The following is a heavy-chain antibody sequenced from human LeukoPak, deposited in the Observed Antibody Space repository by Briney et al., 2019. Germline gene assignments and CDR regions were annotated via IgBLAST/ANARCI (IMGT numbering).Heavy chain of an antibody. CDR1: GGSISSSSYY. CDR3: ARHPREISRTTGRGY. J-gene: IGHJ4*02. Sequence: SETLSLTCTVSGGSISSSSYYWGWIRQPPGKGLEWIGNIYYRGSIYYNPSLKSRVTISVETSRNQFSLKVSSVTAADTAVYYCARHPREISRTTGRGYWGQGTLVTVSS. CDR2: IYYRGSI. D-gene: IGHD1-20*01. V-gene: IGHV4-39*01.